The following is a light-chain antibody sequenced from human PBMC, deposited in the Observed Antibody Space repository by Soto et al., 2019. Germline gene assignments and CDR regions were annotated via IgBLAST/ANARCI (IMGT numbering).Light chain of an antibody. V-gene: IGLV1-44*01. J-gene: IGLJ2*01. Sequence: QSVLTQPPSASGTPGQRVTISCSGSSSNIGSNTVNWYQQLPGTAPKLLIYSNNQRPSGVVDRFSGSTSGTSASLAISGLQSEDEADYYCAAWDDSMNGVVFGGGTKLTVL. CDR1: SSNIGSNT. CDR3: AAWDDSMNGVV. CDR2: SNN.